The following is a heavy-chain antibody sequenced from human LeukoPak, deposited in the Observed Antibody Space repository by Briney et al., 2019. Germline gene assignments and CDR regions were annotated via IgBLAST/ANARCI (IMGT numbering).Heavy chain of an antibody. J-gene: IGHJ4*02. CDR2: IVVGSGNT. D-gene: IGHD3-22*01. V-gene: IGHV1-58*02. CDR3: AADLYYYDSSGYSYYFDY. Sequence: GASVKVSCKASGFTFTSSAMQWVRQARGQRLEWIGWIVVGSGNTNYAQKFQERFTITRDMSTSTAYMELSSLRAEDTAVYYCAADLYYYDSSGYSYYFDYWGQGTLVTVSS. CDR1: GFTFTSSA.